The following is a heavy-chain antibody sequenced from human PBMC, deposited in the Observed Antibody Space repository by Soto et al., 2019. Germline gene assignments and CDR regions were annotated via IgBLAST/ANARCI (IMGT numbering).Heavy chain of an antibody. CDR2: IYYSGST. CDR3: ARSVFP. J-gene: IGHJ5*02. Sequence: QVQLQESGPGLVKPSQTLSLTCTVSGGSISSGGYYWTWIRQHPGKGLEWIGYIYYSGSTYYNPSLKSRVPTSVHTSKTQCSLRLSSVTAADTAVYYCARSVFPWGQGTLVTVSS. V-gene: IGHV4-31*03. CDR1: GGSISSGGYY.